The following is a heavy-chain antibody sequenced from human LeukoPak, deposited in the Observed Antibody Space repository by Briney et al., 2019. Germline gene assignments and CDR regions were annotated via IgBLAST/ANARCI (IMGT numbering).Heavy chain of an antibody. V-gene: IGHV3-33*01. CDR1: GFTFSSYG. D-gene: IGHD3-3*01. CDR3: AREGNYDFWSGYYPDFDY. J-gene: IGHJ4*02. Sequence: PGRSLRLSCAASGFTFSSYGMHWVRQAPGKGLEWVAVIWYDGSNKYYADPVKGRFTISRDNSKNTLYLQMNSLRAEDTAVYYCAREGNYDFWSGYYPDFDYWGQGTLVTVSS. CDR2: IWYDGSNK.